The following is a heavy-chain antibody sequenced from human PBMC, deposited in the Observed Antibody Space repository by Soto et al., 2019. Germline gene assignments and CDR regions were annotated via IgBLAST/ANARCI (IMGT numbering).Heavy chain of an antibody. Sequence: QVQLVESGGGVVQPGRSLRLSCATSGCTFSSYAMNWVRQAPGKGLEWVAVISYDGSNKYYADSVKGRFTISRDNSKNTLYLQMNSLRGEDTAVYYCARDRGSRNAEYFQHWGQGTLVPVSS. D-gene: IGHD3-16*01. CDR2: ISYDGSNK. CDR1: GCTFSSYA. J-gene: IGHJ1*01. V-gene: IGHV3-30-3*01. CDR3: ARDRGSRNAEYFQH.